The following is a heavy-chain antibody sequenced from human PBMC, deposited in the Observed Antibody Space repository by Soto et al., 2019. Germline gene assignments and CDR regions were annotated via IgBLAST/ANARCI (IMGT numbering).Heavy chain of an antibody. CDR2: ISAYNGNR. Sequence: QVPLVQSGAEVRNPGASVKVSCKASGYIFTTFGIGWVRQAPGQGLEWMGWISAYNGNRNFAQNVRDRVTMTTDTSTNTAQMELRSLRSDDTAVYFCARDGGTGLDYWGQGTLVTVSS. D-gene: IGHD1-1*01. CDR1: GYIFTTFG. J-gene: IGHJ4*02. CDR3: ARDGGTGLDY. V-gene: IGHV1-18*01.